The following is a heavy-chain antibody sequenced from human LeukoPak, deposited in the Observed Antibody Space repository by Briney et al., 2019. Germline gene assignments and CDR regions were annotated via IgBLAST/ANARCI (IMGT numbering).Heavy chain of an antibody. J-gene: IGHJ3*01. V-gene: IGHV4-59*08. CDR1: GGSISSYY. D-gene: IGHD6-6*01. Sequence: SETLSLTCTVSGGSISSYYWNWIRQPPGKGLEWIGYIYYSGSTNYNPSLKSRVTTLVDTSKNQFSLRLSSVTAADTAVYCCAREYSSSSGRRAFDFWGQGTMVTVSS. CDR3: AREYSSSSGRRAFDF. CDR2: IYYSGST.